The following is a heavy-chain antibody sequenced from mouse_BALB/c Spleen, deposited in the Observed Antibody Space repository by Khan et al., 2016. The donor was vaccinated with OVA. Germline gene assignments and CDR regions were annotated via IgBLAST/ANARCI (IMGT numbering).Heavy chain of an antibody. CDR3: AERRVYYGHNHYFDY. J-gene: IGHJ2*01. CDR2: ISSGGTYT. V-gene: IGHV5-6-4*01. CDR1: GFSFSSYS. D-gene: IGHD1-1*01. Sequence: EVELVESGGGLVRPGGSLKLSCAASGFSFSSYSMSWVRQTPEKRLEWVATISSGGTYTYYPDSVKGRFTISRDNAKNTLYLQMSSLKSEDTAMFYFAERRVYYGHNHYFDYWGQGTTLTVAS.